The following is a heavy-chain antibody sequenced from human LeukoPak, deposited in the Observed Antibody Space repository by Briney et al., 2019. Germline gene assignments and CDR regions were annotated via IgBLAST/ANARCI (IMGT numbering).Heavy chain of an antibody. J-gene: IGHJ4*02. CDR1: AFTFSNYR. V-gene: IGHV3-7*03. CDR3: ARATGRGIDY. Sequence: PGGPLRLSCAASAFTFSNYRMTWVRQAPGKGLEWVANIEEDGNEKYYVDSVKGRFTISRDNAKNSLYLQMNSLRADDTAVYYCARATGRGIDYWGQGTLVTVSS. CDR2: IEEDGNEK. D-gene: IGHD1-26*01.